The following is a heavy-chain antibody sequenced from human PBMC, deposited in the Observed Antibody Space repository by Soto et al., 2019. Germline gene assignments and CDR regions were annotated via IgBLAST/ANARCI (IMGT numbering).Heavy chain of an antibody. CDR2: ISGSVAST. CDR1: GFSFSSYA. V-gene: IGHV3-23*01. Sequence: GGSLRLSCAASGFSFSSYAMNWVRQAPGKGLEWVSTISGSVASTDYAGSVKGRFTISRDNSRNTLYLQMNSLRAEDTAVYYCARVVWSSGYYPRWFDPWGQGTLVTVSS. D-gene: IGHD3-22*01. J-gene: IGHJ5*02. CDR3: ARVVWSSGYYPRWFDP.